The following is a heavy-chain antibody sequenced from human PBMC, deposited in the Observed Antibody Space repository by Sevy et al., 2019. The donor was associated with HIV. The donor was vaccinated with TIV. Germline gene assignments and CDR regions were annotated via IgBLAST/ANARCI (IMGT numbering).Heavy chain of an antibody. Sequence: ASVKVSCKVSGYTLTEFSMHWVRQAPGKGLEWMGSFDPEDGNTVYAQKFQGRVTMTEDTSTDTAYMELGSLRSEDTAMYYCATTKDYYDSSGYPFDYWGHGTLVTVSS. D-gene: IGHD3-22*01. V-gene: IGHV1-24*01. CDR2: FDPEDGNT. CDR3: ATTKDYYDSSGYPFDY. CDR1: GYTLTEFS. J-gene: IGHJ4*01.